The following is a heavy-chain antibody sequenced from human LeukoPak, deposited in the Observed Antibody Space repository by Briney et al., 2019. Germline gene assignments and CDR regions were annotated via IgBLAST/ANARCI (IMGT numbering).Heavy chain of an antibody. J-gene: IGHJ4*02. V-gene: IGHV1-2*02. CDR2: INPNSGCT. CDR3: ARDRTRTGYSTGWYHDY. Sequence: GASVKVSCMASVYTFTGYYMHWVRQAPGQGLEWMGWINPNSGCTNYQRRVTVTRNTSISTAYMELSRLRTDDTAVYYCARDRTRTGYSTGWYHDYWGQGTLVTVSS. CDR1: VYTFTGYY. D-gene: IGHD6-19*01.